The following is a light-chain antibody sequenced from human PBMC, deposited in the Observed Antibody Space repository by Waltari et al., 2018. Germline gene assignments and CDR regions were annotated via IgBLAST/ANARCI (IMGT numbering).Light chain of an antibody. Sequence: EIVMPQSPATLSFSQGERATLPCRASQSVSSNLAWYQQKPGQAPRLLIYGASTRATGIPARFSGSGSGTEFTLTISSLQSEDFAVYYCQQYNNWPYTFGQGTKLEIK. V-gene: IGKV3-15*01. CDR2: GAS. J-gene: IGKJ2*01. CDR3: QQYNNWPYT. CDR1: QSVSSN.